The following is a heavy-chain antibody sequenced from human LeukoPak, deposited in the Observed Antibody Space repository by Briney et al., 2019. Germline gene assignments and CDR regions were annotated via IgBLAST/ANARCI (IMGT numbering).Heavy chain of an antibody. CDR3: ARGRYGELAFDY. D-gene: IGHD3-10*01. CDR2: INTYYGNT. V-gene: IGHV1-18*01. Sequence: ASVKVSCKASGYTFTSYPISWVRQAPGQGLEWMGWINTYYGNTNYAQKVQGRVTMTTDTSTSTAYMELRSLTSDDTALYYCARGRYGELAFDYWGQGALVTVSS. J-gene: IGHJ4*02. CDR1: GYTFTSYP.